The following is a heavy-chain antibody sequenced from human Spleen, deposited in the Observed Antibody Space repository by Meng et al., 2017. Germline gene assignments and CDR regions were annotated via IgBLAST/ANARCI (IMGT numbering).Heavy chain of an antibody. CDR3: ARDVALELPSD. Sequence: QVQLKESGPGLVTPSGTLSLPCVVSGASITNDNWWTWLRQPPGKGLEWIGEIYHSGSTNYNPSLRGRVTMSVDKSKNQFSLKLISMTAADTAVYFCARDVALELPSDWGQGTLVTVSS. CDR1: GASITNDNW. D-gene: IGHD1-26*01. J-gene: IGHJ1*01. V-gene: IGHV4-4*02. CDR2: IYHSGST.